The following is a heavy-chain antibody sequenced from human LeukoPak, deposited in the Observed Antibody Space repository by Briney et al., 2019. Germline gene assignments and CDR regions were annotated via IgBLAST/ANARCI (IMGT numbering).Heavy chain of an antibody. CDR2: ISDSGGKT. D-gene: IGHD3-22*01. CDR3: PDSSGYN. J-gene: IGHJ4*02. CDR1: GFTFSSYA. V-gene: IGHV3-23*01. Sequence: PGGSLRLSCVASGFTFSSYAMSWVRQAPGKGLEWVSAISDSGGKTYYADSVKGRFTISRDNSKNTLYLQMNRLRAEDTAVYYCPDSSGYNWGQGTLVTVSS.